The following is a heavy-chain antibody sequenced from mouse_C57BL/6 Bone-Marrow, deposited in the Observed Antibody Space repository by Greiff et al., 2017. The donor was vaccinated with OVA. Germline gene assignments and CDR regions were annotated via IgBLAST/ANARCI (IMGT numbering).Heavy chain of an antibody. J-gene: IGHJ4*01. V-gene: IGHV1-72*01. CDR2: IDPNSGGT. CDR3: ARNDGYRDYYAMDY. CDR1: GYTFTGYW. Sequence: QVQLQQPGAELVKPGASVKLSCTASGYTFTGYWMHWVKQRPGRGLEWIGRIDPNSGGTKYTEKFKSKATMTADNTSSTAYMQLSSLTSEDSAVYSCARNDGYRDYYAMDYWGQGTSVTVSS. D-gene: IGHD2-3*01.